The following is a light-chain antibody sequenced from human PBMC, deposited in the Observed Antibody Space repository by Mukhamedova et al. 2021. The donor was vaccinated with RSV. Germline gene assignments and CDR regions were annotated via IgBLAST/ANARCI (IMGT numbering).Light chain of an antibody. Sequence: GSSSFVSWYQQFPGKAPRLLIYEVSKRPSGVSTRISGSKSGSTAFLTISGLQGEDEADYFCCSYVPTRTSWVFGGGTKLTVL. CDR2: EVS. CDR1: GSSSF. V-gene: IGLV2-23*02. CDR3: CSYVPTRTSWV. J-gene: IGLJ3*02.